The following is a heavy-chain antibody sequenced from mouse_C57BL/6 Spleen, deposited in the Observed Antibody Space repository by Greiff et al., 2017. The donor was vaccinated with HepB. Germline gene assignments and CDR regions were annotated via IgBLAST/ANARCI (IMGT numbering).Heavy chain of an antibody. CDR3: AREGYYYGSDFDY. Sequence: EVKLVESGGGLVKPGGSLKLSCAASGFTFSDYGMHWVRQAPEKGLEWVAYISSGSSTIYYADTVKGRFTISRDNAKNTLFLQMTSLRSEDTAMYYCAREGYYYGSDFDYWGQGTTLTVSS. CDR2: ISSGSSTI. J-gene: IGHJ2*01. CDR1: GFTFSDYG. D-gene: IGHD1-1*01. V-gene: IGHV5-17*01.